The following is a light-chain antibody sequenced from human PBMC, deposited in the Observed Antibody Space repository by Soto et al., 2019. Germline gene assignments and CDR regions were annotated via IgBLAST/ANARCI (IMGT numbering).Light chain of an antibody. Sequence: DIQMTQSPSTLSASVGDRVTITCRASHSISNWLAWYQQKPGKAPNLLIYKASRLGSGVPSRFSGSGTGTEFTLTVSSLQPDDFATYYCQQYDSFPWTFGQGTKVDIK. V-gene: IGKV1-5*03. J-gene: IGKJ1*01. CDR3: QQYDSFPWT. CDR1: HSISNW. CDR2: KAS.